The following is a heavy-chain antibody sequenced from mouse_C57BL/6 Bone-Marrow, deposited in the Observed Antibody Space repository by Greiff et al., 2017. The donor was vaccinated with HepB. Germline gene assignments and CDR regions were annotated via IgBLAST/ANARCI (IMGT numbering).Heavy chain of an antibody. CDR3: ASHYYGSSYGTWFAY. V-gene: IGHV5-6*01. CDR1: GFTFSSYG. CDR2: ISSGGSYT. J-gene: IGHJ3*01. Sequence: EVKVVESGGDLVKPGGSLKLSCAASGFTFSSYGMSWVRQTPDKRLEWVATISSGGSYTYYPDSVKGRFTISRDNAKNTLYLQMSSLKSEDTAMYYCASHYYGSSYGTWFAYWGQGTLVTVSA. D-gene: IGHD1-1*01.